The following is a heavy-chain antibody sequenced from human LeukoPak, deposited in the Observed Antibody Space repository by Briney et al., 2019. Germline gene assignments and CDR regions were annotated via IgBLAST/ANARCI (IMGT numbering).Heavy chain of an antibody. CDR2: INPNSGGT. Sequence: GASVKVSCTASGYTFTGYYMHWVRQAPGQGLEWMGWINPNSGGTNYAQKFQGRVTMTRDTSISTAYMELSRLRSDDTAVYYCARNRLAADYVSSGYQPYDYWGQGTLVTVSS. J-gene: IGHJ4*02. CDR3: ARNRLAADYVSSGYQPYDY. CDR1: GYTFTGYY. D-gene: IGHD3-22*01. V-gene: IGHV1-2*02.